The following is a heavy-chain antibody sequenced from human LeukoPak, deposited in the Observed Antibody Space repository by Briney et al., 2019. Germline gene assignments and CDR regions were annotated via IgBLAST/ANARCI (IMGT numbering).Heavy chain of an antibody. J-gene: IGHJ4*02. V-gene: IGHV4-34*01. CDR2: INHSGST. CDR1: GGSFSGYY. CDR3: ARGRWLRSSLDY. Sequence: PSETLSLTCAVYGGSFSGYYWSWIRQPPGKGLEWIGEINHSGSTNYNSSLKSRVTISVDTSKNQFSLKLSSVTAADTAVYYCARGRWLRSSLDYWGQGTLVTVSS. D-gene: IGHD5-12*01.